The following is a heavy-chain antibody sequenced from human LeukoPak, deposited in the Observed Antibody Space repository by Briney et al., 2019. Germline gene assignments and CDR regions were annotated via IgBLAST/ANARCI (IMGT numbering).Heavy chain of an antibody. CDR3: AKDSSGWYYYYGMDV. D-gene: IGHD6-19*01. CDR1: GFTFSNYA. J-gene: IGHJ6*02. CDR2: IGGSDGST. Sequence: GASLRLSCAASGFTFSNYAMTWVRQAPGKGLEWVSVIGGSDGSTHYADSVKGRFTISRDNSKNTLNLQMNSLRAEGTAVYYCAKDSSGWYYYYGMDVWGQGTTVTVSS. V-gene: IGHV3-23*01.